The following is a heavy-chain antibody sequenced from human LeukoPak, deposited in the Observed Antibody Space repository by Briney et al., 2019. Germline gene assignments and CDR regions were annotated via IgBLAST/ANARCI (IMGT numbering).Heavy chain of an antibody. Sequence: SETLSLTCTVSGGSISSYYWSWIRQPPGKGLEWIGYIYYSGSTNYNPSLKSRVTISVDTSKDQFSLKLSSVTAADTAVYYCARDRARVVTDWGQGTLVTVSS. D-gene: IGHD4-23*01. J-gene: IGHJ4*02. V-gene: IGHV4-59*12. CDR3: ARDRARVVTD. CDR2: IYYSGST. CDR1: GGSISSYY.